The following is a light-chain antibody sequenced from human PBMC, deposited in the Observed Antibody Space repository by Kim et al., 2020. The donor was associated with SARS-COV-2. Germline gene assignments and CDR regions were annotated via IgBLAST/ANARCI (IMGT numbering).Light chain of an antibody. J-gene: IGLJ3*02. V-gene: IGLV3-21*01. CDR1: NIGSKS. CDR3: QVWDTSSDHPV. CDR2: YDT. Sequence: APGKTARITCGGNNIGSKSVHWYQQKTGQAPVLVIYYDTNRPSGIPERFSGSNSGNTATLTISRVEAGDEADYYCQVWDTSSDHPVFGGGTKLTVL.